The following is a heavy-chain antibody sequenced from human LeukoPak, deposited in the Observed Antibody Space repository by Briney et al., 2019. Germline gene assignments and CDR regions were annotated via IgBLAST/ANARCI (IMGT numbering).Heavy chain of an antibody. V-gene: IGHV3-30*18. Sequence: GGSLRLSCAASGFTFSSYGIHWVRQAPGKGLEWVGVISYDGTNKYYADSVKGRFTISRDNSKNTLYLQMNSLRAEDTAVYYCANFMVRGVNRAFDYWGQGTLVTVSS. J-gene: IGHJ4*02. CDR2: ISYDGTNK. CDR3: ANFMVRGVNRAFDY. CDR1: GFTFSSYG. D-gene: IGHD3-10*01.